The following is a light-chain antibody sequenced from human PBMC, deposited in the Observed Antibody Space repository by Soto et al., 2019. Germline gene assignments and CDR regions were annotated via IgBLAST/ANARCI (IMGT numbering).Light chain of an antibody. Sequence: DVVMTQTSLSSPVTLGQPASISCRSSQSLVHSDGGTYLSWLQQRPGQPPRLLIYKVSNRFPGVPDRFSGSGAATDFTLRISRVGAEDVGVYYCMQATQFPLTFGGGTKVEIK. CDR2: KVS. J-gene: IGKJ4*01. CDR1: QSLVHSDGGTY. CDR3: MQATQFPLT. V-gene: IGKV2-24*01.